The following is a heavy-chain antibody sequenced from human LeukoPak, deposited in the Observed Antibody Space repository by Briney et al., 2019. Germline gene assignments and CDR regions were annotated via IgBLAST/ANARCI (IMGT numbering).Heavy chain of an antibody. J-gene: IGHJ4*02. CDR2: IKSKTDGGTT. CDR3: TTDGIIAAAGPYDY. Sequence: GGSLRLSCAASGFTFSNAWMSWVRQAPGKGLEWVGRIKSKTDGGTTDYAAPVKGRFTISRDDSKNTLYLQMNSLKTEDTAVYYCTTDGIIAAAGPYDYWGQGTLVTVSS. V-gene: IGHV3-15*01. CDR1: GFTFSNAW. D-gene: IGHD6-13*01.